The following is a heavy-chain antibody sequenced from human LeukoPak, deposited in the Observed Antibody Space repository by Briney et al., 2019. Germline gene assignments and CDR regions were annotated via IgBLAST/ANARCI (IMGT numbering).Heavy chain of an antibody. V-gene: IGHV3-13*01. CDR2: IGTAGDT. Sequence: GGSLRLSCAASGFTFSDYDMHWVRQATGKGLEWVSAIGTAGDTYYTGSVKGRFTISRENAKNSLYLQMNSLRAGDTAVYYCARVAKERVGGVYYFDYWGQGTLVTASS. CDR3: ARVAKERVGGVYYFDY. J-gene: IGHJ4*02. CDR1: GFTFSDYD. D-gene: IGHD1-1*01.